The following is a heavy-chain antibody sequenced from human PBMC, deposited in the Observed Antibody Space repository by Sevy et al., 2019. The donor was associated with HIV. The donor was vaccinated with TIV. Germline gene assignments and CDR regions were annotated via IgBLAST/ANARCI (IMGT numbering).Heavy chain of an antibody. J-gene: IGHJ6*02. CDR1: GVSIRSSGYY. D-gene: IGHD2-2*01. CDR3: ARQREDIIVIPAAFYGMDV. V-gene: IGHV4-39*01. Sequence: SETLSLTCTVSGVSIRSSGYYWGWIRQPPGKGLEWIGSIFYSGSPNYNPSLKNRVTVSVDTSKNRFSLKLGSVAAADTVVYYCARQREDIIVIPAAFYGMDVWGQGTTVTVSS. CDR2: IFYSGSP.